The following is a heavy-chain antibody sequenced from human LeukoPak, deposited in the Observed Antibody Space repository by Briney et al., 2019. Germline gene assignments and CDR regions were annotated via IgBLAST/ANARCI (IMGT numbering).Heavy chain of an antibody. CDR2: VYSSGSI. Sequence: SETLSLTCAVYGGSFSGYYWSWIRQPPGKGLEWIGSVYSSGSIYYNPSLRSQITISIDTSKNQFSLKLTSVAAADTAMYYCTRDMEYPGAGFDYWGQGIPVTVSS. CDR3: TRDMEYPGAGFDY. J-gene: IGHJ4*02. D-gene: IGHD3-3*01. V-gene: IGHV4-34*01. CDR1: GGSFSGYY.